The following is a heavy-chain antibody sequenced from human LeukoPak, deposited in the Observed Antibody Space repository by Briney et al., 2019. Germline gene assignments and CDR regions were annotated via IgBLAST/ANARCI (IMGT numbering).Heavy chain of an antibody. V-gene: IGHV3-23*01. D-gene: IGHD4-17*01. CDR1: GFTFSSYA. Sequence: GGSLRLPCAASGFTFSSYAMSWVRQAPGKGLEWVSAISGSGGSTYYADSLKGRFTISRDNSKNTLYLQMNSLRAEDTAVYFCANYGDYYYYYYMDVWGQGTLVTVSS. CDR3: ANYGDYYYYYYMDV. CDR2: ISGSGGST. J-gene: IGHJ6*03.